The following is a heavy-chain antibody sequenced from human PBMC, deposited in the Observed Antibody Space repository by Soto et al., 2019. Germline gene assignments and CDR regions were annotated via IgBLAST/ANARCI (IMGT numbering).Heavy chain of an antibody. Sequence: EVQLVESGGGLVQPGGSLRLSCAASGFTFSSYSMNWVRQAPGKGLVWVSYISSSSSTIYYADSVKGRFTISRDNAKNSLYLQMNSLRDEDTAVYYCARGLYYYDSSGYWGYWGQGTLVTVSS. CDR1: GFTFSSYS. J-gene: IGHJ4*02. CDR2: ISSSSSTI. D-gene: IGHD3-22*01. CDR3: ARGLYYYDSSGYWGY. V-gene: IGHV3-48*02.